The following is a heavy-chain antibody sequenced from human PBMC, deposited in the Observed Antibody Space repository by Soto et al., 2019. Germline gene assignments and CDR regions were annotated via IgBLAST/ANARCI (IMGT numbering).Heavy chain of an antibody. Sequence: QVQLQESGPGLVKPSETLSLTCTVSGGSIISSGYYWSWIRQNPGKGLEWIGYIHYSGNTYYNPSLKSRVTISVDTSKNQFFLRLSSVTAADTAVYYCAKSLTINADFDCWGQGTLVTVSS. V-gene: IGHV4-31*03. D-gene: IGHD3-9*01. CDR2: IHYSGNT. CDR3: AKSLTINADFDC. CDR1: GGSIISSGYY. J-gene: IGHJ4*02.